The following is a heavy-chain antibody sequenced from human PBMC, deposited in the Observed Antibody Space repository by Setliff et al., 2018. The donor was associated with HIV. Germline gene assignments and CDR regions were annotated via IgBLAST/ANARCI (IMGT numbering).Heavy chain of an antibody. V-gene: IGHV4-59*11. CDR3: ARDQRDESIIYYYYYYMDV. D-gene: IGHD1-20*01. J-gene: IGHJ6*03. Sequence: SETLSLTCTVSGGSISSHYWSWIRQPPGKGLEWIGYIHYSGSSNYNPSLKSRVSISLDTSKKQISLKLNSVTAADTAVYYCARDQRDESIIYYYYYYMDVWGKGTTVTVSS. CDR2: IHYSGSS. CDR1: GGSISSHY.